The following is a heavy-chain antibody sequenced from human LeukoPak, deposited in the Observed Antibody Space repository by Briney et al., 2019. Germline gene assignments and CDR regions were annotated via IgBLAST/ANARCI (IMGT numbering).Heavy chain of an antibody. V-gene: IGHV3-11*04. CDR3: AREEVYDFWSGYVDV. CDR1: GFTFSDYN. J-gene: IGHJ6*04. Sequence: GGSLRLSCAASGFTFSDYNMSWIRQAPGKGLEWLSYISRSGTNIYYADSVKGRFTISRDNAKNSLYLQMNSLRAEDTAVYYCAREEVYDFWSGYVDVWGKGTTVTVSS. D-gene: IGHD3-3*01. CDR2: ISRSGTNI.